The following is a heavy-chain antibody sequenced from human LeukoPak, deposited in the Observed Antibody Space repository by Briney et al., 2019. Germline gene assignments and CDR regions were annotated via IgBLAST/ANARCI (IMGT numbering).Heavy chain of an antibody. J-gene: IGHJ3*02. CDR2: IYHSGST. Sequence: SETLSLTCTVSGGSISSGGYYRSWIRQPPGKGLEWIGYIYHSGSTYYNPSLKSRVTISVDRSKNQFSLKLSSVTAADTAVYYCARDLYDFWSGYSNDAFDIWGQGTMVTVSS. CDR3: ARDLYDFWSGYSNDAFDI. V-gene: IGHV4-30-2*01. CDR1: GGSISSGGYY. D-gene: IGHD3-3*01.